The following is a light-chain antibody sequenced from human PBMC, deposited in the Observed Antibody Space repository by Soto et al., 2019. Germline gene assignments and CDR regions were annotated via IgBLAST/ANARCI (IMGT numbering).Light chain of an antibody. CDR1: QSVSSN. Sequence: EIVMTQSPATLSVSPGERATLSCRASQSVSSNLAWYQQKPGQAPRVLIYGASTRATGIPARFSGSGSGTEFTLTVSGLQSEDFAVYYCHQYNSWPFTFGQGTKLEIK. V-gene: IGKV3-15*01. CDR2: GAS. CDR3: HQYNSWPFT. J-gene: IGKJ2*01.